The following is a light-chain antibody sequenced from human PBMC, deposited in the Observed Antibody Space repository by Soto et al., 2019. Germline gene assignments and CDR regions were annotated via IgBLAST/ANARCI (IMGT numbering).Light chain of an antibody. CDR2: DDD. J-gene: IGLJ2*01. CDR3: AAWDDSLNGLV. Sequence: QSVLTQPPSVSEAPGQRVTISCSGSSSNIGNNAVNWYQQLPGKAPKLLIYDDDLLPSGVSDRFSGSKSGTSASLAISGLQSEDEADYYCAAWDDSLNGLVFGGGTKLTVL. CDR1: SSNIGNNA. V-gene: IGLV1-36*01.